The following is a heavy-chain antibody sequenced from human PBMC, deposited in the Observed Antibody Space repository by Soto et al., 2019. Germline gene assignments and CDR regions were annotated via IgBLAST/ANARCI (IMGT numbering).Heavy chain of an antibody. CDR2: ISWNSGSI. CDR3: AKDMWGAAHPGFDY. CDR1: GFTFDDYA. D-gene: IGHD6-6*01. Sequence: EVQLVESGGGLVQPGRSLRLSCAASGFTFDDYAMHWVRQAPGKGLEWVSGISWNSGSIGYADSVKGRFTISRDNAKNSLYLEMNSLRAEDTALYYCAKDMWGAAHPGFDYWGQGTLVTVSS. V-gene: IGHV3-9*01. J-gene: IGHJ4*02.